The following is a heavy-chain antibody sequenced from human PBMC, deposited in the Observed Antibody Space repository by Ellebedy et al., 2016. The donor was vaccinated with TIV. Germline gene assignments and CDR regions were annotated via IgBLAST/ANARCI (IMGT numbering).Heavy chain of an antibody. CDR1: GYTFPSYG. V-gene: IGHV1-18*04. D-gene: IGHD2-21*01. CDR2: ISVYNGNT. J-gene: IGHJ5*02. Sequence: AASVKVSCKASGYTFPSYGVSWVRQAPGQGLEWMGWISVYNGNTKYAQKFQDRVTMTTDTSAYTAYMEVRSLRSDDTAVYYCAGGDVTSGWNRPHNWLDPWGQGTLVTVSS. CDR3: AGGDVTSGWNRPHNWLDP.